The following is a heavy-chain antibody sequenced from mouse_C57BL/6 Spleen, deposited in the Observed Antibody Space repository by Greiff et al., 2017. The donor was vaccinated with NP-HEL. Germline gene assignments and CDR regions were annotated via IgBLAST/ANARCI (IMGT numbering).Heavy chain of an antibody. D-gene: IGHD3-3*01. CDR1: GYTFTDYY. Sequence: EVQLQQSGPELVKPGASVKISCKASGYTFTDYYMNWVKQSHGKSLEWIGDINPNNGGTSYNQKFKGKATLTVDKSSSTAYMELRSLTSEDSAVYYCARWRAYYFDYWGQGTTLTVSS. V-gene: IGHV1-26*01. J-gene: IGHJ2*01. CDR3: ARWRAYYFDY. CDR2: INPNNGGT.